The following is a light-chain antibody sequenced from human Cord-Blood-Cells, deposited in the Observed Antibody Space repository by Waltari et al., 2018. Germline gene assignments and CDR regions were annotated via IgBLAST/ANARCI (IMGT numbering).Light chain of an antibody. V-gene: IGKV4-1*01. Sequence: DIVMTQSPDSLAVSLSERATINCKSSQSALYISNNKNYLAWYQQKPGQPPKLLIFWASTRESGVPDRFSGSGSGTDFTLTISSLQAEDVAVYYCQQYYSTPWTFGQGTKVEIK. CDR3: QQYYSTPWT. J-gene: IGKJ1*01. CDR1: QSALYISNNKNY. CDR2: WAS.